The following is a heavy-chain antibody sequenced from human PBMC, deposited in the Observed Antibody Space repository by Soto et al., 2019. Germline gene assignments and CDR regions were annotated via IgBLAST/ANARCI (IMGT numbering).Heavy chain of an antibody. V-gene: IGHV1-18*01. CDR2: ISGYDGRT. CDR3: SRVGYIPYYYYGIDV. CDR1: GYTFTSYG. D-gene: IGHD5-18*01. J-gene: IGHJ6*02. Sequence: QVHLVQSGAEVKKPGASVKVSCKTSGYTFTSYGISWVRQAPGQGLEWLGWISGYDGRTNLAQKVQGRVTMTTDTSSSTVYMELRSLRSDDTAVYYFSRVGYIPYYYYGIDVWGQGITVTVSS.